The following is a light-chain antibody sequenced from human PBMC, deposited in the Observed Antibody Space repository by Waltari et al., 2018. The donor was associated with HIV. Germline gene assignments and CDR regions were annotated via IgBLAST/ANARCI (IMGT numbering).Light chain of an antibody. Sequence: VMIQSPLSLPVTPGEPASISCSSSQSLLHNHVNYFLDWYLQKPGQSPQLLIYLGSSLAARVPNRFSGSGCGTDFTLSISRGEAEDVGVYYCMQALETPPTFGQGTKLEIK. CDR1: QSLLHNHVNYF. CDR3: MQALETPPT. J-gene: IGKJ2*01. V-gene: IGKV2-28*01. CDR2: LGS.